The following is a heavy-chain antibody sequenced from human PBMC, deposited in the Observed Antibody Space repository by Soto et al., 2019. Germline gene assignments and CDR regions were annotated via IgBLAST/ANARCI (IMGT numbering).Heavy chain of an antibody. V-gene: IGHV6-1*01. CDR2: TYYRSKWYN. D-gene: IGHD3-3*01. CDR3: AREGGFGVVIVNFDY. J-gene: IGHJ4*02. CDR1: GDSVSSNSAA. Sequence: PSQTLSLTCAISGDSVSSNSAAWNWIRQSPSRGLEWLGRTYYRSKWYNDYAVSVKSRITINPDTSKNKISLQLNSVTPEDTAVYYCAREGGFGVVIVNFDYWGQGTLVTVPQ.